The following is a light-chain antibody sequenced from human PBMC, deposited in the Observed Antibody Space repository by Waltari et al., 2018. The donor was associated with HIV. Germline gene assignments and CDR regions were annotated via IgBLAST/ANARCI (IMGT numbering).Light chain of an antibody. J-gene: IGLJ1*01. V-gene: IGLV2-8*01. CDR3: SSYVGNNIYV. Sequence: QSALTQPPSASGSPGQSVTISCIGTSSDVGTYNYVSWYHHHPGRAPKLMIFEVNQRASGVPDRFSASRSGNTAYLTVSGLQPEDEADYYCSSYVGNNIYVFGTGTKVTVL. CDR1: SSDVGTYNY. CDR2: EVN.